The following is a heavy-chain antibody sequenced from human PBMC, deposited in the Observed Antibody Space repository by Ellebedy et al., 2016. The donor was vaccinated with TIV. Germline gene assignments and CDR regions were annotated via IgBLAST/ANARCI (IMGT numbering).Heavy chain of an antibody. CDR3: ARGDVGTYTSSYYFDL. J-gene: IGHJ4*02. CDR1: GFTFSSYA. CDR2: LSGRGTSA. D-gene: IGHD6-6*01. V-gene: IGHV3-23*01. Sequence: GGSLRLSCAASGFTFSSYAVNWVRQAPGKGLEWVSTLSGRGTSANYADSVKGRFTISRDNSKNTLYVQMNRLSAEDTAVYYCARGDVGTYTSSYYFDLWGQGTRVTVSS.